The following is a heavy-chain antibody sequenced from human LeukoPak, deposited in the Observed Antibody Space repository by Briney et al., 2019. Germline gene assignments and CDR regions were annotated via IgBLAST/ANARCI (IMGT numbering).Heavy chain of an antibody. Sequence: GGSLRLSCAASGFTFSSYGMHWVRQAPGKGLEWVAVISYDGSNKYYADSVKGRFTIPRDNSKNTLYLQMNSLRAEDTAVYYCAKDDSRYSYAQYFDYWGQGTLVTVSS. V-gene: IGHV3-30*18. J-gene: IGHJ4*02. CDR3: AKDDSRYSYAQYFDY. D-gene: IGHD5-18*01. CDR1: GFTFSSYG. CDR2: ISYDGSNK.